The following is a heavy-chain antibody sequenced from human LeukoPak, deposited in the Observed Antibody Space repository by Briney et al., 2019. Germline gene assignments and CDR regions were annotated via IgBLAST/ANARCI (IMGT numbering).Heavy chain of an antibody. Sequence: GGALRLSCTASGFIFSSYWMHWVRQPPGKGLEWVANIKQDGSEEYYVDSVKGRFTISRDNAKNSLYLQMNSLRAEDTAVYYCARSNSQARDYYYYMDVWGKGTTVTVSS. CDR2: IKQDGSEE. CDR3: ARSNSQARDYYYYMDV. V-gene: IGHV3-7*01. D-gene: IGHD1-7*01. CDR1: GFIFSSYW. J-gene: IGHJ6*03.